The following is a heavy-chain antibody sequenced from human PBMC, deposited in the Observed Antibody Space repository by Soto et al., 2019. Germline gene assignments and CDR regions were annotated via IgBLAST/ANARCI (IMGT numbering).Heavy chain of an antibody. D-gene: IGHD5-18*01. CDR3: GRDGALGDTAVVDS. CDR1: GFTFSTYG. V-gene: IGHV3-33*01. J-gene: IGHJ4*02. Sequence: QVQLVESGGGVVQPGKSLRLSCAASGFTFSTYGMHWVRQAPGKGLEWVAVIWYDGSNKYHGDSLKGRFTIYRENSKNTLYLQINTLRDDYTAVYYCGRDGALGDTAVVDSWGQGTLVPVSS. CDR2: IWYDGSNK.